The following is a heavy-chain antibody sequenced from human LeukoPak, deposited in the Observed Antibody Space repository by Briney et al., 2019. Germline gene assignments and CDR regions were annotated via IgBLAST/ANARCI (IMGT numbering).Heavy chain of an antibody. CDR3: ARAIYGDDYGDYYYYMDV. CDR1: GGSISSDY. Sequence: LSLTCSVSGGSISSDYWSWVRLAPGKGLEWVSYISSSGSTIYYADSVKGRFTISRDNAKNSLYLQMNSLRAEDTAVYYCARAIYGDDYGDYYYYMDVWGKGTTVTISS. J-gene: IGHJ6*03. CDR2: ISSSGSTI. V-gene: IGHV3-48*03. D-gene: IGHD4-17*01.